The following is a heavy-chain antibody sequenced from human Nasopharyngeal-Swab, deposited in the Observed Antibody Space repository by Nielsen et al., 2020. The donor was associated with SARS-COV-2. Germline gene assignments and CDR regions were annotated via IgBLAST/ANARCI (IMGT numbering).Heavy chain of an antibody. J-gene: IGHJ4*02. CDR3: TTDFYFDY. V-gene: IGHV3-73*01. CDR2: IGDKDPYYAT. Sequence: GESLTLSCAASAFLFSASAIHWVRQAYGYGPELFGRIGDKDPYYATTYGASVQGRFTISRDDSKNTAFLQMDSLKTEDTALYYCTTDFYFDYWGQGTLVTVSS. CDR1: AFLFSASA.